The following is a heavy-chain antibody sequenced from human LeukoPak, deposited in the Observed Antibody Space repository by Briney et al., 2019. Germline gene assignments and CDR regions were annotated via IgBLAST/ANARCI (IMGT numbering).Heavy chain of an antibody. V-gene: IGHV1-24*01. CDR3: ATGGASKQYYDFWSGYSITPSFDY. CDR1: GDTLTGLS. Sequence: ASVKVSCKVSGDTLTGLSMHWVRQAPGKGLEWMGGFDPEDGETIYAQKFQGRVTTTEDTSTDTAYMELSSLRSEDTAGYYCATGGASKQYYDFWSGYSITPSFDYWGQGTLVTVSS. J-gene: IGHJ4*02. D-gene: IGHD3-3*01. CDR2: FDPEDGET.